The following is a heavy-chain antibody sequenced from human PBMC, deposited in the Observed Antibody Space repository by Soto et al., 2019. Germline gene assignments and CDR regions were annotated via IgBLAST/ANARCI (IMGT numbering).Heavy chain of an antibody. CDR2: ISGSGGST. J-gene: IGHJ4*02. V-gene: IGHV3-23*01. CDR1: GFTFSSYA. CDR3: AKDHWDHYYFGY. D-gene: IGHD7-27*01. Sequence: EVQLLESGGGLVQPGGSLRLSCAASGFTFSSYAMSWVRQAPGKGLEWVSAISGSGGSTYYADSVKGRFTISRDNSKNTLYLQMHSLRAEDTAVYYCAKDHWDHYYFGYWGQGTLFTVSS.